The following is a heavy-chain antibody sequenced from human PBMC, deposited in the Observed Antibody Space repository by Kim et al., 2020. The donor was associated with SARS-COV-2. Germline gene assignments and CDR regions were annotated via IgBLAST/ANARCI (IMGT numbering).Heavy chain of an antibody. Sequence: GGSLRLSCAASGITFVESAMHWVRQSPGKGLEWVAVLSFDGSNEYYADSVKGRFSISRDNSKNTLYLQMDRLTADDTAVYYCAGDRSRDAFDLSGANSWGQGTLVTVSS. CDR2: LSFDGSNE. J-gene: IGHJ4*02. CDR1: GITFVESA. CDR3: AGDRSRDAFDLSGANS. V-gene: IGHV3-30*04. D-gene: IGHD7-27*01.